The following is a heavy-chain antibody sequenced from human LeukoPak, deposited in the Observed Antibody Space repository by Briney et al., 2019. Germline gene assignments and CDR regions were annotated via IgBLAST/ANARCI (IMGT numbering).Heavy chain of an antibody. CDR3: ASPQTRHYDSSGYLLADEYYFDY. CDR1: GSTFSSYA. V-gene: IGHV1-69*04. J-gene: IGHJ4*02. CDR2: IIPILGIA. Sequence: VASVKVSCKASGSTFSSYAISWVRQAPGQGLEWMGRIIPILGIANYAQKFQGRVTITADKSTSTAYMELSSLRSEDTAVYYCASPQTRHYDSSGYLLADEYYFDYWGQGTLVTVSS. D-gene: IGHD3-22*01.